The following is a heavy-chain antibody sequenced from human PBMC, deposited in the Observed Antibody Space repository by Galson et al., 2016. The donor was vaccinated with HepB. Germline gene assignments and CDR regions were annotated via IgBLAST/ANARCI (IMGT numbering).Heavy chain of an antibody. CDR1: GYTFSAYG. Sequence: SVKVSCKASGYTFSAYGTTWVRQAPGQGLEWMGWISVYNGNTNYAQRFRGRVTMTTDTSTGTAYMELRSLRSDDTAVYYCARDSDCSGGNCYFDSWGQGTRV. J-gene: IGHJ4*03. CDR3: ARDSDCSGGNCYFDS. V-gene: IGHV1-18*01. CDR2: ISVYNGNT. D-gene: IGHD2-15*01.